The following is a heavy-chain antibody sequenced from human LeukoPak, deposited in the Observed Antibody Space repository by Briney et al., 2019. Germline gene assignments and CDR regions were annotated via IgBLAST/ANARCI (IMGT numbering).Heavy chain of an antibody. Sequence: PGGSLRLSCAASGFTLSSYSMNWVRQAPGKGLEWVSSISSSSSYRYYADSVKGRFTTSRDNAKNSLYLQMNSLRAEDTAVYYCARVMGSSWFNLFDYWGQGTLVTVSS. D-gene: IGHD6-13*01. CDR3: ARVMGSSWFNLFDY. CDR1: GFTLSSYS. CDR2: ISSSSSYR. V-gene: IGHV3-21*01. J-gene: IGHJ4*02.